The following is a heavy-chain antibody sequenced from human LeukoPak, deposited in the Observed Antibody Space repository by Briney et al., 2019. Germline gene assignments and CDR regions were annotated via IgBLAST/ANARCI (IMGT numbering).Heavy chain of an antibody. CDR3: ARDKDDDQGGTTFDL. CDR2: TSHSADTI. J-gene: IGHJ4*02. D-gene: IGHD3-16*01. Sequence: GGSLRLSCAASGFTFSGYYMSWIRQAPGRGLEWVAYTSHSADTIYYADSVRGRFVISRDNAKNSLYLQMDSLRAEDTAVYFCARDKDDDQGGTTFDLWGQGTLVTVSS. CDR1: GFTFSGYY. V-gene: IGHV3-11*01.